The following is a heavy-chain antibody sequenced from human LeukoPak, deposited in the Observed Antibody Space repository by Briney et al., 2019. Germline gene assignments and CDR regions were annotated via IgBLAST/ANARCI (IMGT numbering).Heavy chain of an antibody. CDR3: AKVGQQLITGGILDY. Sequence: PGGSLRLSCAASGFTFSSYGMHWVRQAPGKGLEWVAFIRYDGSNKYYADSVKGRFTISRDNSKNTLYLQMNSLRAEDTAVYYCAKVGQQLITGGILDYWGQGTLVTVSS. D-gene: IGHD6-13*01. CDR2: IRYDGSNK. J-gene: IGHJ4*02. V-gene: IGHV3-30*02. CDR1: GFTFSSYG.